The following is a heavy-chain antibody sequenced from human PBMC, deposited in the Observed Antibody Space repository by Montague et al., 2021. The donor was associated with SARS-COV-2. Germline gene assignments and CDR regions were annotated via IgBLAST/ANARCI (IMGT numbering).Heavy chain of an antibody. Sequence: SETLSLTCTVSGGPISSYYWSWIRQPPGKGLEWIGEVNHSGSTNYNPSLKSRVTISVDTSKNQFSLKLSSVTAADTAVYYCARARQDVVVPALGIGAYYYYYYMDVWGKGTTVTVSS. CDR2: VNHSGST. J-gene: IGHJ6*03. V-gene: IGHV4-34*01. CDR3: ARARQDVVVPALGIGAYYYYYYMDV. D-gene: IGHD2-2*01. CDR1: GGPISSYY.